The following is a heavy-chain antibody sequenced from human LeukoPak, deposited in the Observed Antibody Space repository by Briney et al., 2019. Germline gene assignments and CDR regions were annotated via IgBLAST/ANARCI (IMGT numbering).Heavy chain of an antibody. J-gene: IGHJ5*02. V-gene: IGHV4-59*01. CDR1: GGSISSYY. Sequence: PSETLSLTCTVSGGSISSYYWSWIRQPPGKGLEWIGYIYYSGSTNYNPPLKSRVTISVDPSKNQFSLKLSSVPAADTAVYYCARAGVNRKYNWFDPWGQGTLVTVSS. D-gene: IGHD2/OR15-2a*01. CDR3: ARAGVNRKYNWFDP. CDR2: IYYSGST.